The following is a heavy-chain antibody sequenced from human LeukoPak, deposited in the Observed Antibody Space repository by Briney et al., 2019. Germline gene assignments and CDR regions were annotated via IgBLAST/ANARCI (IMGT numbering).Heavy chain of an antibody. V-gene: IGHV4-34*01. CDR2: INHFGTT. CDR3: ARLVVDGTQRLDS. Sequence: SETLSLTCVVYGGSFTGYYWTWIRQPPGKGLEWVGEINHFGTTKYNPSVKSRVTISMDTSENQFSLKLDSVTAADTAMYFCARLVVDGTQRLDSWGQGTLVTVSS. D-gene: IGHD2-15*01. J-gene: IGHJ4*02. CDR1: GGSFTGYY.